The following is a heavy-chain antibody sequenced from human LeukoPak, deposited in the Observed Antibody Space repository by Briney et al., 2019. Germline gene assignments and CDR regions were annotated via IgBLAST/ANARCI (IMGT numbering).Heavy chain of an antibody. CDR3: ARGRDDSSGYYLYYFDY. CDR1: GCTFTSYD. J-gene: IGHJ4*02. Sequence: ASVKVSCKASGCTFTSYDINWVRQATGQGLEWMGWMNPNSGNTGYAQKFQGRVTITRNTSISTAYMELSSLRSEDTAVYYCARGRDDSSGYYLYYFDYWGQGTLVTVSP. CDR2: MNPNSGNT. D-gene: IGHD3-22*01. V-gene: IGHV1-8*03.